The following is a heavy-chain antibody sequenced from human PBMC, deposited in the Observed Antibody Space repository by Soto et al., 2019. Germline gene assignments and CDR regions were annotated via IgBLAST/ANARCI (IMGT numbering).Heavy chain of an antibody. CDR1: GGTFSSYA. J-gene: IGHJ6*02. CDR3: ARFYGSGSYYGPYYYYYYGMDV. CDR2: IISIFGTA. V-gene: IGHV1-69*13. Sequence: SVKVSCKASGGTFSSYAISWVRQAPGQGLEWTGGIISIFGTANYAQKFQGKVTITADESTSTAYMELSSLRSEDTAVYYCARFYGSGSYYGPYYYYYYGMDVWGQGTTVTVSS. D-gene: IGHD3-10*01.